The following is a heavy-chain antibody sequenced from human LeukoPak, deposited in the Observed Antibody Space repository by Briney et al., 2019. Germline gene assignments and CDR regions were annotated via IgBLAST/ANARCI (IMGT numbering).Heavy chain of an antibody. V-gene: IGHV5-51*03. CDR1: GYSFTSYW. Sequence: GESLRLSCTGSGYSFTSYWIGWVRQMPGKGLEWVGSIYPGDSDTRYSPSFQGQVTISSDKAISTAYLQWSSLKASDTAMYYCARLAAAVNWFDPWGQGTLVTVSS. D-gene: IGHD2-15*01. CDR3: ARLAAAVNWFDP. CDR2: IYPGDSDT. J-gene: IGHJ5*02.